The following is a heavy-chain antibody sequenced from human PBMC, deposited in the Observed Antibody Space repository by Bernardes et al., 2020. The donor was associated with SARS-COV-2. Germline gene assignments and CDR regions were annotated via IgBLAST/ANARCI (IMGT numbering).Heavy chain of an antibody. D-gene: IGHD3-3*01. Sequence: SETLSRTGTVSGGSISSGGYYWSWIRQHPGKGLEWIGYIYYSGSTYYNPSLKSRVTISVDTSKNQFSLKLSSVTAADTAVYYCARAGASTIFGVVAHFDYWGQGTLVTVSS. J-gene: IGHJ4*02. V-gene: IGHV4-31*03. CDR2: IYYSGST. CDR1: GGSISSGGYY. CDR3: ARAGASTIFGVVAHFDY.